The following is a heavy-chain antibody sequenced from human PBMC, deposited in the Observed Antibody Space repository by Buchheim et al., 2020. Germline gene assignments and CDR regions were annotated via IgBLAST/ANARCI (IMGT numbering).Heavy chain of an antibody. Sequence: EVQLLESGGGLVQPGGSLRLSCVASGFTFSNHAMSWVRQAPGKGLEWVSAVTGSGGTTYYADSVKGRFTISRDNSKNTLYLQMNSLRAEDTAVYYCAKSFRGSWFHFDYWGQGT. V-gene: IGHV3-23*01. CDR3: AKSFRGSWFHFDY. J-gene: IGHJ4*02. CDR1: GFTFSNHA. CDR2: VTGSGGTT. D-gene: IGHD3-10*01.